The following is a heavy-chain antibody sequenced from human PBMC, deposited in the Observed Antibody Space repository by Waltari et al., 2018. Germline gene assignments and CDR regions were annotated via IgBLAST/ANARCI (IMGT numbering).Heavy chain of an antibody. CDR2: INHSGST. J-gene: IGHJ3*02. CDR3: ARGLTFYAFDI. Sequence: QVQLQQWGAGLLKPSETLSLTCAVYGGSFSGYYWSGIRQPPGKGLEWIGEINHSGSTNYNPSLKSRVTISVDTSKNQFSLKLSSVTAADTAVYYCARGLTFYAFDIWGQGTMVTVSS. V-gene: IGHV4-34*01. CDR1: GGSFSGYY.